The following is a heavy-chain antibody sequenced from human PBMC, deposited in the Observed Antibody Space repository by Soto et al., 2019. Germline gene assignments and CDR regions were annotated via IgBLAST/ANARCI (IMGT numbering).Heavy chain of an antibody. J-gene: IGHJ5*02. CDR2: IYPGDSDT. V-gene: IGHV5-51*01. CDR3: ARPFYTSGWYDH. D-gene: IGHD6-19*01. CDR1: GYSFTSYL. Sequence: PGESQKISCKGSGYSFTSYLIAWVRQMPGKGLECMGIIYPGDSDTRYSPCFEGQVTISADKSINTAYLQWSSLKASDSAMYYCARPFYTSGWYDHWGQGTLVTVSS.